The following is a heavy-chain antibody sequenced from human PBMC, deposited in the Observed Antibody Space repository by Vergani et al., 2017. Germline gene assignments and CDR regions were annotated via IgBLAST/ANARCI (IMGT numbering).Heavy chain of an antibody. V-gene: IGHV4-34*01. Sequence: QVQLQQWGAGLLKPSETLSLTCAVYGGSFSGYYWSWIRQPPGKGLEWIGEINHSGSTNYNPSLKSRVTISVDTSKNQFFLKLSSVTAADTAVYYCARTNTIFGVVTHDYWGQGTLVTVSS. J-gene: IGHJ4*02. CDR3: ARTNTIFGVVTHDY. CDR1: GGSFSGYY. D-gene: IGHD3-3*01. CDR2: INHSGST.